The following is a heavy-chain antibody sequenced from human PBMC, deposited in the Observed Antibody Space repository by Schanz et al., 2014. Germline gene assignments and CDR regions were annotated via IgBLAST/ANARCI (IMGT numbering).Heavy chain of an antibody. Sequence: VQLVESGGGLVKPGGSLRLSCAASGFTFDEYGMHWVRQAPGKGLEWVSGISWNSGSIGYADSVKGRFTISRDDAKNSLYLQMNSLRAEDTALYYCAKDRQNRVNRVGYYYGMDVWGQGTTVTVSS. CDR3: AKDRQNRVNRVGYYYGMDV. CDR1: GFTFDEYG. CDR2: ISWNSGSI. D-gene: IGHD3-16*01. V-gene: IGHV3-9*01. J-gene: IGHJ6*02.